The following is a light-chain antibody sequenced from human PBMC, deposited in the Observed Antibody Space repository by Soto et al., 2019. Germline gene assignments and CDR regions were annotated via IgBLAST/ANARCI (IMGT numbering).Light chain of an antibody. CDR3: QHYNNRPLT. CDR1: QSFRGL. J-gene: IGKJ4*01. Sequence: EIVLTQSPGTLSLSPGERATLSCRASQSFRGLLAWYQQKPGQAPRLLIYGASTRATGIPVRFSGSGSGTEFTLTISSLQSEDFAVYYCQHYNNRPLTFGGGTKVDI. V-gene: IGKV3-15*01. CDR2: GAS.